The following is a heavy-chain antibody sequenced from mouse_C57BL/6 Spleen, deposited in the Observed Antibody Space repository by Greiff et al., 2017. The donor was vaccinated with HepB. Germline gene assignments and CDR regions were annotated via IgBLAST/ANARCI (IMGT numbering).Heavy chain of an antibody. CDR1: VYTFPRYW. CDR3: ARSSSGPDY. D-gene: IGHD6-1*01. CDR2: IYPGSGST. Sequence: VQLKQPGAELVQPGASVRMSCNASVYTFPRYWITWVKQRPGQGLEWIGDIYPGSGSTNYNEKFKSKATLTVDTSSSTAYMQLSSLTSEDSAVYYCARSSSGPDYWGQGATLTVSS. V-gene: IGHV1-55*01. J-gene: IGHJ2*01.